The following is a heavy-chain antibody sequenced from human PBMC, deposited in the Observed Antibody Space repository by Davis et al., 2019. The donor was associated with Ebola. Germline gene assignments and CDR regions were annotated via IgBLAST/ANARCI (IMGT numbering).Heavy chain of an antibody. Sequence: MPSETLSLTCTVSGGSISSHNWWSWVRQSPGKGLEWIGEIYDSGSTNYNPPLKTRVTISVDTSKNQFSLNLTSVTAADTAVYFCARLRSPRDDAFDIWGQGTLVTVSS. CDR3: ARLRSPRDDAFDI. J-gene: IGHJ3*02. CDR2: IYDSGST. CDR1: GGSISSHNW. V-gene: IGHV4-4*02. D-gene: IGHD1-14*01.